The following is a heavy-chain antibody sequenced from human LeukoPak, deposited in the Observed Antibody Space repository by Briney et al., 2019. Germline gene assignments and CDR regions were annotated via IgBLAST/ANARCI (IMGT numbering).Heavy chain of an antibody. V-gene: IGHV3-21*01. Sequence: VGSPRLSCSDPGFTFSGYSIDRGRQAPRKGLEGVSSISGGSSYIYYADSVKGRFTISRDNAKNSLYLQMNSLRREGTAVYYCAGGRLGSSGWLSIDYWGQGTLVTVSS. CDR1: GFTFSGYS. D-gene: IGHD6-19*01. CDR3: AGGRLGSSGWLSIDY. J-gene: IGHJ4*02. CDR2: ISGGSSYI.